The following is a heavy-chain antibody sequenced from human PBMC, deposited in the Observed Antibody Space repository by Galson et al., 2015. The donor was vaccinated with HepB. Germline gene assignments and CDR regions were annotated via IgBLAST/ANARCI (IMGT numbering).Heavy chain of an antibody. Sequence: SVKVSCKASGGTFSSYAISWVRQAPGQGLEWMGGIIPIFGTANYAQKFQGRVTITADESTSTAYMELSSLRSEDTAVYYRARGETIFGVVIGFDPWGQGTLVTVSS. V-gene: IGHV1-69*13. CDR2: IIPIFGTA. CDR3: ARGETIFGVVIGFDP. D-gene: IGHD3-3*01. CDR1: GGTFSSYA. J-gene: IGHJ5*02.